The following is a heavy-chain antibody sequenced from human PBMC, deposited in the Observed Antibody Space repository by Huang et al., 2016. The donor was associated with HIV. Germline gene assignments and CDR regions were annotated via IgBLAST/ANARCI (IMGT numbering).Heavy chain of an antibody. J-gene: IGHJ4*02. Sequence: QVQLVQSGAEVKKPGASVKVSCKASGYTFVDYAMHWLRQAPGQRLAWMGGNNDDNGNTRYSQKCQGRVTISSDTSASAAYMERSSLRSEDTAGYYCARNHGYSSGWPYFDYWGQGTLVTVSS. D-gene: IGHD6-19*01. V-gene: IGHV1-3*01. CDR1: GYTFVDYA. CDR2: NNDDNGNT. CDR3: ARNHGYSSGWPYFDY.